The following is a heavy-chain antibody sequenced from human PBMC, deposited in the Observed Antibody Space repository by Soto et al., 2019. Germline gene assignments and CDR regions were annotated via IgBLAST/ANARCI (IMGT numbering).Heavy chain of an antibody. D-gene: IGHD3-10*01. V-gene: IGHV3-9*01. J-gene: IGHJ6*02. CDR1: GFTCDDYA. CDR3: AKGGVRGYYYYYGMDV. CDR2: ISWNSGSI. Sequence: GGSLRLSCAASGFTCDDYAMHWVRQAPGKGLEWVSGISWNSGSIGYADAVKGRFTISRDNAKNSLYLQMNSLRAEDTALYYCAKGGVRGYYYYYGMDVWGQGTTVTVS.